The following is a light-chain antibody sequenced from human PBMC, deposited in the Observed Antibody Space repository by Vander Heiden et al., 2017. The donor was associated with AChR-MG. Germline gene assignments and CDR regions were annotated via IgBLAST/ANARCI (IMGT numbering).Light chain of an antibody. CDR2: DVS. Sequence: QSALTQPRPVSGSPGQSFPISCTGTTIDVGGYDYVSWYQQLPGKAPNLMIYDVSKRPSGVPDRFSGSKSGATASLTISGLQADDESDYFCCSYAGSYSFVFGTGTKVTVL. CDR3: CSYAGSYSFV. J-gene: IGLJ1*01. CDR1: TIDVGGYDY. V-gene: IGLV2-11*01.